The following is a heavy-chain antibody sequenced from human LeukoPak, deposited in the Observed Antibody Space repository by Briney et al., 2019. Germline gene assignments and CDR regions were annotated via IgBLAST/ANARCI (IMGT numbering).Heavy chain of an antibody. CDR1: GGSISSDY. V-gene: IGHV4-59*01. D-gene: IGHD1-26*01. Sequence: SETLSLTCTVSGGSISSDYWSWIRQPPRKGLEWIGYIYYIGSTNYNPSLKSRITTSVDTSKSHFSLKLSSVTAADTAVYYCARVVGATGSSDYWGQGTLVTVSS. CDR2: IYYIGST. J-gene: IGHJ4*02. CDR3: ARVVGATGSSDY.